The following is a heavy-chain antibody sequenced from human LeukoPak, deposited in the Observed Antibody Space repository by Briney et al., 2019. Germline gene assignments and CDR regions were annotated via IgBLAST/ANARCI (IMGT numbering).Heavy chain of an antibody. V-gene: IGHV1-69*13. CDR3: ARGKREGLRYFDWLSSPKLTYFDY. D-gene: IGHD3-9*01. CDR2: IIPIFGTA. CDR1: GYTFTGYY. J-gene: IGHJ4*02. Sequence: ASVKVSCKASGYTFTGYYMHWVRQAPGQGLEWMGGIIPIFGTANYAQKFQGRVTITADESTSTAYMELSSLRSEDTAVYYCARGKREGLRYFDWLSSPKLTYFDYWGQGTLVTVSS.